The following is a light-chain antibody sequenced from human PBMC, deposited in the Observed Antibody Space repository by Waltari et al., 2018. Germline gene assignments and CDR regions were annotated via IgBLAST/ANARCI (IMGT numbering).Light chain of an antibody. CDR1: TGPVTSGHQ. CDR3: FLSYGGGRV. J-gene: IGLJ3*02. V-gene: IGLV7-46*01. Sequence: QAVVTQEPSLTVSPGGTVTLTCDSSTGPVTSGHQTYWFQQKPGQAPKTLIYETTNRHPLTPARFSGSLLGGKAALTLAGAQPEDEAEYYCFLSYGGGRVFGGGTRLTVL. CDR2: ETT.